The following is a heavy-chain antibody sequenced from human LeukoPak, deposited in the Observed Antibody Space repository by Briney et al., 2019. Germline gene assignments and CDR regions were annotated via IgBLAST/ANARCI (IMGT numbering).Heavy chain of an antibody. Sequence: GRSLRLSCAASGFTFSSYAMHCVRQAPGKGLEWVAVISYDGSNKYYADSVKGRFTISRDNSKNTLYLQMNSLRAEDTAVYYCARASYDSSGYYPSWGQGTLVTVSS. D-gene: IGHD3-22*01. V-gene: IGHV3-30-3*01. CDR2: ISYDGSNK. CDR1: GFTFSSYA. J-gene: IGHJ4*02. CDR3: ARASYDSSGYYPS.